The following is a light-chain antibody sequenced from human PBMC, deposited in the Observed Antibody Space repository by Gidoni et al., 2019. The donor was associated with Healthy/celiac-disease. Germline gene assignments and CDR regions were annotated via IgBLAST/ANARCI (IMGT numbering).Light chain of an antibody. CDR3: YSAADNNLRV. CDR2: NDS. Sequence: SYELTQPSSVSVSPGQTARITCSGDVLAKKYARWFQQKPGQAPVLVIYNDSERPSGTTVTLTISGAQVEDEADYYCYSAADNNLRVFGGGTKLTVL. V-gene: IGLV3-27*01. CDR1: VLAKKY. J-gene: IGLJ2*01.